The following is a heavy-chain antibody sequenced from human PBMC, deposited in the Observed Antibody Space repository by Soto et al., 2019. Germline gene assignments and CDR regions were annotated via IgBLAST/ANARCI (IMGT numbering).Heavy chain of an antibody. J-gene: IGHJ2*01. CDR3: ARDARSPYLYFDL. D-gene: IGHD4-17*01. V-gene: IGHV3-66*01. CDR2: IYSGGST. CDR1: GFTVSSNY. Sequence: EVQLVESGGGLVQPGGSLRLSCAASGFTVSSNYMNWVRQAPGKGLEWVAVIYSGGSTYYADSVKGRFPISRDNSKNTLYLQMNSLRAEDTAVYYCARDARSPYLYFDLWGRGTLVTVAS.